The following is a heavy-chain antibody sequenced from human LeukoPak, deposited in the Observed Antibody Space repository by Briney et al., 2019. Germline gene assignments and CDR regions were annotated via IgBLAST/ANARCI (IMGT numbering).Heavy chain of an antibody. J-gene: IGHJ5*02. CDR1: GFIFSSYS. CDR2: ISSSSSSI. CDR3: STHVVGASWFGP. Sequence: GGSLRLSCAASGFIFSSYSMNWVRPAPGKGLEWVSYISSSSSSIYYADSVKGIFTSSRDNGKNSLYLQMKSMSDEDAAVYYCSTHVVGASWFGPCGQGTLVTVSS. D-gene: IGHD1-26*01. V-gene: IGHV3-48*02.